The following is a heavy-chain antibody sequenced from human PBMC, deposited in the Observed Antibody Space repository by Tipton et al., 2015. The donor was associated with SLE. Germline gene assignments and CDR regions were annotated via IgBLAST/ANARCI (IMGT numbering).Heavy chain of an antibody. D-gene: IGHD2-15*01. CDR3: ARGQDCTGGTCYFAY. CDR1: GFIFSNYG. J-gene: IGHJ4*02. CDR2: IRSDGSNT. V-gene: IGHV3-30*02. Sequence: SLRLSCAASGFIFSNYGIHWVRQTPGKGLEWVAFIRSDGSNTYYANSVRGQFTISRDISKNTLFLQISSLRAEDTAIYYCARGQDCTGGTCYFAYWGQGTLVTVSS.